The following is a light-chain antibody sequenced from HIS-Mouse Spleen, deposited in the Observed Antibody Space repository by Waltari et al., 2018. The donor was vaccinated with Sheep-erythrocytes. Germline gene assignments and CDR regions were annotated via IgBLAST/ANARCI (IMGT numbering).Light chain of an antibody. Sequence: DIKMTKSPSPRSDSVAHRVTITCRASQSISSYLNWYQQKPGKDPKLLIYAASSLQSGVPSRFSGSGSGTDFTLTISSLQPEDFATYYCQQSYSTMLTFGGGTKVEIK. CDR3: QQSYSTMLT. CDR2: AAS. CDR1: QSISSY. V-gene: IGKV1-39*01. J-gene: IGKJ4*01.